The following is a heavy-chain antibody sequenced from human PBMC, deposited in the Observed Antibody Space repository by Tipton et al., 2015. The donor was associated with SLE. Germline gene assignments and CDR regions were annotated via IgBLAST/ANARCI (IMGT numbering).Heavy chain of an antibody. CDR3: VCGYRYGSDWFFDL. V-gene: IGHV3-74*01. J-gene: IGHJ2*01. D-gene: IGHD5-18*01. Sequence: GSLRLSCAASGFTFRNNWMHWVRQTPGKGLVWVSRINSDGSAAAYADSVKGRFTVTRDNVKNTLSLQMNNLRAEDTAVYYCVCGYRYGSDWFFDLWGRGTLVTVSS. CDR2: INSDGSAA. CDR1: GFTFRNNW.